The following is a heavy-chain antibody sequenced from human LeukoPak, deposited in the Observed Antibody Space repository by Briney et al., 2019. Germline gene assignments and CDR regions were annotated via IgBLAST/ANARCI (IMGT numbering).Heavy chain of an antibody. J-gene: IGHJ6*02. CDR3: ARFRQNYYSGLDV. D-gene: IGHD3-16*01. CDR2: IKQDGSEI. Sequence: GSLRLSCVASGFTFSSYWMSWVRQAPGKGLEWVANIKQDGSEIYYVDSVKGRFTISRDNAKNSLFLQMNSLRAEDTAVYYCARFRQNYYSGLDVWGQGTMVTVSS. V-gene: IGHV3-7*01. CDR1: GFTFSSYW.